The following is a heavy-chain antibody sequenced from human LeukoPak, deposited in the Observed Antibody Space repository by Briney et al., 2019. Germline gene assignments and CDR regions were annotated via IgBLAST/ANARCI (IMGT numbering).Heavy chain of an antibody. Sequence: SVKVSCKASGGTFSSYAISWVRQAPGQGLEWMGRIIPILGIANYAQKFQGRVTITADKSTSTAYMELSSLRSEDTAVYYCARDSPGEYYDSSPKGYWGQGTLVTVSS. CDR3: ARDSPGEYYDSSPKGY. CDR1: GGTFSSYA. D-gene: IGHD3-22*01. J-gene: IGHJ4*02. CDR2: IIPILGIA. V-gene: IGHV1-69*04.